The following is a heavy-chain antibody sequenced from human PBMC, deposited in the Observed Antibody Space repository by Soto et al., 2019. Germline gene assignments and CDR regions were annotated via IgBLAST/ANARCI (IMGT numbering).Heavy chain of an antibody. V-gene: IGHV3-7*01. CDR3: AGVDTAMAQRGFRYYYYMDV. Sequence: EVQLVESGGGLVQPGGSLRLSCAASGFTFSSYWMSWVRQAPGKGLEWVANIKQDGSEKYYVDSVKGRFTISRDNAKNSLYLQMNSLRAEDTAVYYCAGVDTAMAQRGFRYYYYMDVWGKGTTVTVSS. CDR2: IKQDGSEK. J-gene: IGHJ6*03. D-gene: IGHD5-18*01. CDR1: GFTFSSYW.